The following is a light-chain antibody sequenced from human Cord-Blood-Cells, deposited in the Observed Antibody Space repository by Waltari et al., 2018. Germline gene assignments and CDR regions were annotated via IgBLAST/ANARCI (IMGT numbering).Light chain of an antibody. CDR1: SSDVGSYNL. CDR2: EGS. CDR3: CSYAGSSTFYV. V-gene: IGLV2-23*01. J-gene: IGLJ1*01. Sequence: QSALPQPASVSGSPGQSITLSCTGTSSDVGSYNLFSWYQQHPGKAPKLMIYEGSKRPSGVSNRFSGSKSGNTASLTISGLQAEDEADYYCCSYAGSSTFYVFGTGTKVTVL.